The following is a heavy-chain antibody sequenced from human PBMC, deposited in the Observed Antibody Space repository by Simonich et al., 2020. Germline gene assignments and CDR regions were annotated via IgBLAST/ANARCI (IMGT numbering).Heavy chain of an antibody. D-gene: IGHD1-7*01. J-gene: IGHJ4*02. V-gene: IGHV3-23*01. CDR2: SSGSGGST. Sequence: EVQLLESGGGLVQPGGSLRLSCAASGFTFSSYAMSWVRQAPGRGLEWVSASSGSGGSTYYADSVKVRITISRDNSKNTLYLQMNSLRAEDTAVYYCAKRSGVSITGTFDYWGQGTLVTVSS. CDR1: GFTFSSYA. CDR3: AKRSGVSITGTFDY.